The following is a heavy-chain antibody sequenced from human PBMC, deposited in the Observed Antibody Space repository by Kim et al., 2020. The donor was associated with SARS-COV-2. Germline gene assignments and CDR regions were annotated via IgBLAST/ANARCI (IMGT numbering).Heavy chain of an antibody. CDR2: ISSSGSTI. CDR1: GFTFSSYE. J-gene: IGHJ5*02. Sequence: GGSLRLSCAASGFTFSSYEMNWVRQAPGKGLEWVSYISSSGSTIYYADSVKGRFTISRDNAKNSLYLQMNSLRAEDTAVYYCARDARGYSGYDSPLNWFDPWGQGTLVTVSS. D-gene: IGHD5-12*01. CDR3: ARDARGYSGYDSPLNWFDP. V-gene: IGHV3-48*03.